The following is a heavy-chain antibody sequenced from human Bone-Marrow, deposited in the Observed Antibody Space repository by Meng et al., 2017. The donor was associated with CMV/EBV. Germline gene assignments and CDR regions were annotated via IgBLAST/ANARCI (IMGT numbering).Heavy chain of an antibody. Sequence: ASVKVSCKASGYTFTSYGISWVRQAPGQGLEWMGWISAYNGNTNYAQKLQGRVTMTTDTSTSTAYMELRSLRPDDTAVYYCARAGLRFFRDPPVLDGMDVWGQGTTVTVSS. CDR3: ARAGLRFFRDPPVLDGMDV. J-gene: IGHJ6*02. D-gene: IGHD3-3*01. CDR1: GYTFTSYG. V-gene: IGHV1-18*01. CDR2: ISAYNGNT.